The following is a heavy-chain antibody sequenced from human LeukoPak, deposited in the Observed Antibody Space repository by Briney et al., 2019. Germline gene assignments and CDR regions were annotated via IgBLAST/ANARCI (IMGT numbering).Heavy chain of an antibody. V-gene: IGHV1-69*13. CDR2: IIPLFGTT. CDR3: ARNGDSGNYYLIYFFDY. CDR1: GGTFSSHA. J-gene: IGHJ4*02. D-gene: IGHD3-10*01. Sequence: SVKVSCKSSGGTFSSHAIHWVRQAPGQGLEWMGGIIPLFGTTNYVQRFQGRVAITADESTSTAYMELSSLRSEDTAVYYCARNGDSGNYYLIYFFDYWGQGTLVTVSS.